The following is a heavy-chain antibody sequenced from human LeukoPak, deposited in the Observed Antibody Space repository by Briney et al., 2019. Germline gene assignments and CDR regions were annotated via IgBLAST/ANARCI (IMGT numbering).Heavy chain of an antibody. D-gene: IGHD3-22*01. Sequence: PGGSLRLSCAASGFTFSSYSMNWVRQAPGKGLEWVSSISSSSGYIYYADSVKGRFTISRDNAKNSLYLQMNSLRAEDTAVYYCARDFYHDSSGSSFDYWGQGTLVTVSS. CDR3: ARDFYHDSSGSSFDY. CDR1: GFTFSSYS. J-gene: IGHJ4*02. V-gene: IGHV3-21*01. CDR2: ISSSSGYI.